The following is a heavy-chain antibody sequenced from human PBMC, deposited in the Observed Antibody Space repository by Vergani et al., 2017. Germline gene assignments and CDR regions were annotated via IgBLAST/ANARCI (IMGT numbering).Heavy chain of an antibody. Sequence: QVQLVQSGAEVKKPGSSVKVSCKASGGTFSSYAISWVRQAPGQGLEWMGGIIPIFGTANYAQKFQGRVTITADESTRTSYMELSSLRSEDTAVYYCARRWHXAYYYDSSGYLYNWFDPWGQGTLVTVSS. J-gene: IGHJ5*02. CDR1: GGTFSSYA. CDR2: IIPIFGTA. D-gene: IGHD3-22*01. V-gene: IGHV1-69*01. CDR3: ARRWHXAYYYDSSGYLYNWFDP.